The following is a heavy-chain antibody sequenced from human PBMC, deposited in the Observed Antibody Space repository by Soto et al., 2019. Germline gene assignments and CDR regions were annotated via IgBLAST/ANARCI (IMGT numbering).Heavy chain of an antibody. V-gene: IGHV4-31*03. Sequence: PSETLSLTCTVSGGSISSGGYYWSWIRQHPGKGLEWIGYIYYSGSTYCNPSLKSRVTISVDTSKNQFSLKLSSVTAADTAVYYCARNYDSSGYGQYYFDYWGQGTLVTVSS. D-gene: IGHD3-22*01. CDR2: IYYSGST. J-gene: IGHJ4*02. CDR1: GGSISSGGYY. CDR3: ARNYDSSGYGQYYFDY.